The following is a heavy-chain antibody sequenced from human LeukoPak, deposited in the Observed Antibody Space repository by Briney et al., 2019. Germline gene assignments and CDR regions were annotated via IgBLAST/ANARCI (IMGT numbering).Heavy chain of an antibody. CDR3: AKDKGQRGLNCFNP. V-gene: IGHV3-9*01. CDR2: ISWNSGSI. J-gene: IGHJ5*02. Sequence: PGRSLRLSCAASGFTFDDYAMHWVRQAPGKGLEWVSGISWNSGSIGYADSVKGRFTISRDNAKNSLYLQMNSLRAEDTALYYCAKDKGQRGLNCFNPWGQEPRVTVSS. D-gene: IGHD1-1*01. CDR1: GFTFDDYA.